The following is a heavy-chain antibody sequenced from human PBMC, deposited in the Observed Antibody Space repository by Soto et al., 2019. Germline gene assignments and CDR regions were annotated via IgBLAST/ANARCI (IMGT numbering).Heavy chain of an antibody. CDR1: GYTFTSCD. CDR3: ARGQYYDFWSGYYTPNFDY. Sequence: ASVKVSCKASGYTFTSCDINWVRQATGQELEWMGWMNPNSGNTGYAQKFQGRVTMTRNTSISTAYMELSSLRSEDTAVYYCARGQYYDFWSGYYTPNFDYWGQGTLVTVSS. CDR2: MNPNSGNT. V-gene: IGHV1-8*01. D-gene: IGHD3-3*01. J-gene: IGHJ4*02.